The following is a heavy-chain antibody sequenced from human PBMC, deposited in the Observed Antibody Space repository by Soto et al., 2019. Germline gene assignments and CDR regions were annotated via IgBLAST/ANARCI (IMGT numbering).Heavy chain of an antibody. CDR1: GDSIISSSHY. V-gene: IGHV4-39*01. J-gene: IGHJ5*02. Sequence: SETLSLTCSVSGDSIISSSHYLFCIRQPPGKGLEWIGSIHYSGTSYYNPSLKSRVTIFVDTSKNQLSLKLSSVTAADTAVYYCARHWIAGSSIPWGQGTLVTVSS. D-gene: IGHD2-21*01. CDR3: ARHWIAGSSIP. CDR2: IHYSGTS.